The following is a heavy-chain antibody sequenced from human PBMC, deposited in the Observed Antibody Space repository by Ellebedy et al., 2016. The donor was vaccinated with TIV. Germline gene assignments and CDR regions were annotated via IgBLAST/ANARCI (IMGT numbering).Heavy chain of an antibody. J-gene: IGHJ4*02. CDR3: AHKVRTSGYSFDY. V-gene: IGHV2-5*02. Sequence: SGPTLVKPTQTLTLTCTCSGFSLTTHTVGVAWIRQPPGKALECLTVTYWDGDTRYSPSLTNRLTITRDTSKNQVVLTVTNMDPVDTATYFCAHKVRTSGYSFDYWGQGILVTVSS. D-gene: IGHD2-2*01. CDR2: TYWDGDT. CDR1: GFSLTTHTVG.